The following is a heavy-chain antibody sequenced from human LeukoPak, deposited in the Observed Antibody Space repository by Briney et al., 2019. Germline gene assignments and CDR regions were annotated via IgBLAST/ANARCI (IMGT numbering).Heavy chain of an antibody. J-gene: IGHJ4*02. CDR3: AADLGYYDSSGYYRSYYFDY. Sequence: ASVKVSCKASGFTFTSSAVQWERQARGQRLEWIGWIVVGSGNTNYAQKFQERVTITRDMSTSTAYMELSSLRSEDTAVYYCAADLGYYDSSGYYRSYYFDYWGQGTLVTVSS. CDR1: GFTFTSSA. V-gene: IGHV1-58*01. D-gene: IGHD3-22*01. CDR2: IVVGSGNT.